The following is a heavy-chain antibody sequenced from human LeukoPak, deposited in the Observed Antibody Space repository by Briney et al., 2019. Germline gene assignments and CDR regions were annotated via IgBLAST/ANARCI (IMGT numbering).Heavy chain of an antibody. Sequence: KPSETLSLTCTVSGDSINSVGYHWGWIRQPPGKGLEWVGSIYYSGSTYYSPSLKSRVAPSVDTSKNQFFLSLKSVTAADTAVYYCAKSHSWSGYASDYWGRGILVTVSS. CDR1: GDSINSVGYH. V-gene: IGHV4-39*07. J-gene: IGHJ4*02. CDR2: IYYSGST. D-gene: IGHD3-3*02. CDR3: AKSHSWSGYASDY.